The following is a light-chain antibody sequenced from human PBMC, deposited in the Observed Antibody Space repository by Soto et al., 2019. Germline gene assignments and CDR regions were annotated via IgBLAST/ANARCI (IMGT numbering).Light chain of an antibody. CDR2: DAS. CDR3: QQYDNLPPLT. CDR1: QGISSY. Sequence: DIQLTQSPSSLSASVGDRVTITCRVSQGISSYLNWYQQKPGKAPKLLIYDASNLETGVPSRFSGSGSGTDFTFTISSLQPEDIATYYCQQYDNLPPLTFGGGTKVDIK. V-gene: IGKV1-33*01. J-gene: IGKJ4*01.